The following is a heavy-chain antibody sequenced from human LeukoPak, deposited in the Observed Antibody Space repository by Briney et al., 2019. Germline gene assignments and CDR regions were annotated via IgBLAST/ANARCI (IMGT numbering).Heavy chain of an antibody. Sequence: ASVKVSCKVSGYTLSELSMHWVRQAPGKGLEWMGGFDPEDGETIYAQKFQGRVTITEDTSTDTAYMELSSVRSEDTAVYYCATETGRGGGNYWGQGTLVTVSS. CDR3: ATETGRGGGNY. CDR2: FDPEDGET. D-gene: IGHD3-16*01. CDR1: GYTLSELS. J-gene: IGHJ4*02. V-gene: IGHV1-24*01.